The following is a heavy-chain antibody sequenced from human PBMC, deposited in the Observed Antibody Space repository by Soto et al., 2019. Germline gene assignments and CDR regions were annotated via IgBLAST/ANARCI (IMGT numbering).Heavy chain of an antibody. V-gene: IGHV1-24*01. CDR3: ARVPVVVPAATYYYFMDV. CDR2: FDPEDGET. D-gene: IGHD2-2*01. Sequence: GASVKVSCKVSGYTLTELSMHWVRQAPGKGLEWMGGFDPEDGETIYAQKFQGRVTMTEDTSTDTAYMELSSLRSEDTAEYYCARVPVVVPAATYYYFMDVWGKGTTVTVSS. J-gene: IGHJ6*03. CDR1: GYTLTELS.